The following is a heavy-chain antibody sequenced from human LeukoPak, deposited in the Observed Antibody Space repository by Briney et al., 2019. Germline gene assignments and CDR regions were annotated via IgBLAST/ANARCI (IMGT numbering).Heavy chain of an antibody. CDR1: GFTFSSYA. D-gene: IGHD1-1*01. CDR2: ISYHGRNK. V-gene: IGHV3-30*04. CDR3: ARDQGDAGNRIKRDGHYMDV. Sequence: PGRSLRLSCAASGFTFSSYAIHWVRQAPGEGLEWVAVISYHGRNKYYADSVKGRFTISRDNSKNTLDLQMNSLRAEDTAVYYCARDQGDAGNRIKRDGHYMDVWGKGTTVTVSS. J-gene: IGHJ6*03.